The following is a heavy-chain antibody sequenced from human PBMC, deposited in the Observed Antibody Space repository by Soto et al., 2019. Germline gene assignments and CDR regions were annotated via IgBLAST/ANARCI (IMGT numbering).Heavy chain of an antibody. CDR2: ISSSGSTI. CDR3: ARVPITHGSGLGGMDV. CDR1: GFTFSSYE. Sequence: QTGGSLRLSCAASGFTFSSYEMNWVRQAPGKGLEWVSYISSSGSTIYYADSVKGRFTISRDNAKNSLYLQMNSLRAEDTAVYYCARVPITHGSGLGGMDVWGQGTTVTVSS. V-gene: IGHV3-48*03. D-gene: IGHD3-10*01. J-gene: IGHJ6*02.